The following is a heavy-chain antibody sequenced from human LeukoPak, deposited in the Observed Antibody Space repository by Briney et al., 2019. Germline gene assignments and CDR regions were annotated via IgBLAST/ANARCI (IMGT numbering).Heavy chain of an antibody. Sequence: GGSLRLSCAASGFTFSICAMSWVRQAPGKGLEWVSTLSSSGGSTYYADSVKGRFTISRDNSRDTLYLQMNSLRAEDTAVYYCAEGPWIYSSGGYYYYAMDVWGQGTTVTVSS. J-gene: IGHJ6*02. D-gene: IGHD6-19*01. CDR3: AEGPWIYSSGGYYYYAMDV. V-gene: IGHV3-23*01. CDR2: LSSSGGST. CDR1: GFTFSICA.